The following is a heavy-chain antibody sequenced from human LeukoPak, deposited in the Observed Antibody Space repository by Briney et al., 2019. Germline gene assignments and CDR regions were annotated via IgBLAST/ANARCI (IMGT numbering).Heavy chain of an antibody. CDR1: GFTFSSYS. CDR2: ISSSSSYI. D-gene: IGHD6-13*01. Sequence: GGSLRLSCAAYGFTFSSYSMNWVRQAPGKGLEWVSSISSSSSYIYYADSVKGRFTISRDNAKNSLYLQMNSLRAEDTAVYYCARDEAAASIDYWGQGTLVTVSS. V-gene: IGHV3-21*01. J-gene: IGHJ4*02. CDR3: ARDEAAASIDY.